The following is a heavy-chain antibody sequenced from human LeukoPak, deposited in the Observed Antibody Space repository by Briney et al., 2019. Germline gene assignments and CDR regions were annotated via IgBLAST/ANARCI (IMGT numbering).Heavy chain of an antibody. CDR2: ISSSSSPI. D-gene: IGHD5-12*01. CDR1: GFTFSSYS. CDR3: ARDRSSGYYSLDY. Sequence: AGGSLRLSCAASGFTFSSYSMNWVRQAPGKGLQWVSYISSSSSPIYYADSVKGRFTISRDNAKSSLYLQMNSLRDEDTAVYYCARDRSSGYYSLDYWGQGTLVTVSS. V-gene: IGHV3-48*02. J-gene: IGHJ4*02.